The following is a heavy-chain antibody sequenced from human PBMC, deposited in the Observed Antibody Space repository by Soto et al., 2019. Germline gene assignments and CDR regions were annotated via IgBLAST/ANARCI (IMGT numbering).Heavy chain of an antibody. D-gene: IGHD2-15*01. J-gene: IGHJ4*02. CDR2: ISGSGGST. CDR1: GFTFSSYA. Sequence: EVQLLESGGGLVQPGGSLRLSCTASGFTFSSYAMSWVRQAPGKGLEWVSAISGSGGSTYYADSVKGRFTISRDNSKNTLYLQMNSLRAEDKAVYYCAKEGLVAGHFDYWGQGTLVTVSS. CDR3: AKEGLVAGHFDY. V-gene: IGHV3-23*01.